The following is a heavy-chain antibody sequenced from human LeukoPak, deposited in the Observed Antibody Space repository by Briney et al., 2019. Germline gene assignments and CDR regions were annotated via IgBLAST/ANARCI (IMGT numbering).Heavy chain of an antibody. Sequence: GGSLRLSCAASGFTFSSYSMNWVRQAPGKGLEWVSSISSSSSYIYYADSVKGRFTISRDNAKNSLYLQMNSLRAEDTAVHYCAAGDDYYGSGSYPPSLDYWGQGTLVTVSS. CDR2: ISSSSSYI. D-gene: IGHD3-10*01. CDR1: GFTFSSYS. CDR3: AAGDDYYGSGSYPPSLDY. J-gene: IGHJ4*02. V-gene: IGHV3-21*01.